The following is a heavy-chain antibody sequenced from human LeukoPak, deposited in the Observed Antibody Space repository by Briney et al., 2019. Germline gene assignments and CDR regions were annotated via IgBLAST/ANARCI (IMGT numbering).Heavy chain of an antibody. V-gene: IGHV1-8*03. J-gene: IGHJ3*02. Sequence: EASVKVSCKASGYTFTSYDINWVRQATGQGLEWMGWMNPNSGNTGYAQKFQGRVTITRNTSISTAYMELSSLRSEDTAVYYCARTFAKSQNPRWLQRGGGAFDIWGQGTMVTVSS. CDR3: ARTFAKSQNPRWLQRGGGAFDI. CDR2: MNPNSGNT. D-gene: IGHD5-24*01. CDR1: GYTFTSYD.